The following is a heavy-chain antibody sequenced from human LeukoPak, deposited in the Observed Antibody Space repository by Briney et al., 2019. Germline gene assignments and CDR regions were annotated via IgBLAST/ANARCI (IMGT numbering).Heavy chain of an antibody. J-gene: IGHJ4*02. CDR3: AKDIERGFDYTNSLDY. V-gene: IGHV3-33*06. CDR1: GFTFTSYS. D-gene: IGHD4-11*01. CDR2: IWSAGTNK. Sequence: PGGSLRLSCAASGFTFTSYSMDWVRQAPGKGLEGVAVIWSAGTNKYYADSVKGRFAISRDDSKNMVYLQMNSLRVEDTAVYYCAKDIERGFDYTNSLDYWGQGTLVTVSS.